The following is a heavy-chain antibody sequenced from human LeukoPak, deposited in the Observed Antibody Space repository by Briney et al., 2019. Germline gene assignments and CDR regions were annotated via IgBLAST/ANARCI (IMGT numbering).Heavy chain of an antibody. Sequence: SEILSLTRTGSGGAVSSEYGGWIRQPAGMGLEGSGDIYYSGSTNYNPSLKSRVTISVDTSKNQFSLKLSSVTAADTAVYYCARSAEQWLGKAFDYWGQGTLVTVSS. J-gene: IGHJ4*02. CDR1: GGAVSSEY. CDR3: ARSAEQWLGKAFDY. V-gene: IGHV4-59*02. CDR2: IYYSGST. D-gene: IGHD6-19*01.